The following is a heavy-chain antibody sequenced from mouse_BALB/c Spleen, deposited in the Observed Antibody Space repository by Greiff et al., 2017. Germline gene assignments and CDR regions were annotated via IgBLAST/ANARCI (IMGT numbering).Heavy chain of an antibody. D-gene: IGHD2-1*01. V-gene: IGHV2-6-2*01. Sequence: VKLVESGPDLVAPSQSLSITCTVSGFSLTSYGVHWVRQPPGKGLEWLVVIWSDGSTTYNSALKSRLSISKDNSKSQVFLKMNSLQTDDTAMYYCARHGGNYRLDYAMDYWGQGTSVTVSS. CDR1: GFSLTSYG. J-gene: IGHJ4*01. CDR3: ARHGGNYRLDYAMDY. CDR2: IWSDGST.